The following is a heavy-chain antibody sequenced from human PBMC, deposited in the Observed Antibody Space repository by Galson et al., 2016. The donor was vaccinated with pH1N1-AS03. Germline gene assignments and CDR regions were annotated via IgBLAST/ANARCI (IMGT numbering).Heavy chain of an antibody. CDR3: ARYGGYCARGKCPFDD. CDR1: RGSFSGFY. J-gene: IGHJ4*02. Sequence: SETLSLTCGLNRGSFSGFYWSWIRQTPGKGLEWIGEITHSGSTTYNPSLQSRVTIALDTSKNQFSLRLRSVTAADTAVYFCARYGGYCARGKCPFDDWGQGTLVTVSS. CDR2: ITHSGST. D-gene: IGHD2-15*01. V-gene: IGHV4-34*01.